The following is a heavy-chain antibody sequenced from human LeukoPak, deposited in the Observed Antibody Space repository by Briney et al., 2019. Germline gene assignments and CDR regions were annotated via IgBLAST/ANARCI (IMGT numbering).Heavy chain of an antibody. CDR1: GYTFTGYY. J-gene: IGHJ4*02. CDR3: ARDVSRYSSGWYVDY. V-gene: IGHV1-2*02. D-gene: IGHD6-19*01. CDR2: INPNSGGT. Sequence: ASVKVSCKASGYTFTGYYMHWVRQAPGQGLEWMGWINPNSGGTNYALKFQGRVTMTRDTSISTAYMELSRLRSDDTAVYYCARDVSRYSSGWYVDYWGQGTLVTVSS.